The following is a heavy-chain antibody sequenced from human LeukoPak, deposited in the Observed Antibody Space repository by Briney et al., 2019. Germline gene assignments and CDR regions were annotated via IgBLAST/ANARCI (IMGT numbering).Heavy chain of an antibody. CDR2: IYYSGTT. CDR3: ARVWRGYDILY. Sequence: SSETLSLTSTVPNYSITSGYYWSWIRQPPGKGLEWIGSIYYSGTTYYNPSLKSRVTISVDTSKNQFSLNLSSVNDADTDVYYCARVWRGYDILYWGQGTLVTVSS. J-gene: IGHJ4*02. V-gene: IGHV4-38-2*02. D-gene: IGHD3-9*01. CDR1: NYSITSGYY.